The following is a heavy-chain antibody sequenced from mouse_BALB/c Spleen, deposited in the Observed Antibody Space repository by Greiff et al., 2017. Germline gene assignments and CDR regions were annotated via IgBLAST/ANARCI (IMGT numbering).Heavy chain of an antibody. D-gene: IGHD2-10*02. CDR2: IVPANGNT. CDR3: ARYGKMARDY. V-gene: IGHV14-3*02. CDR1: GFNIKDTY. J-gene: IGHJ4*01. Sequence: EVKLMESGAELVKPGASVKLSCTASGFNIKDTYMYWVKQRPEQGLVWMGRIVPANGNTKYDPKFQGKATITADTSSNTAYLQLSSLTSEDTAVYYCARYGKMARDYWGQGTSVTVSS.